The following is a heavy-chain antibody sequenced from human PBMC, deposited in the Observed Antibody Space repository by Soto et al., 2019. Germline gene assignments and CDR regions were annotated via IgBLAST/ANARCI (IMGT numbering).Heavy chain of an antibody. Sequence: GGSLRLSCAASGFTFSSYSMNWVRQAPGKGLEWVSYISSSSSTIYYADSVKGRFTISRDNAKNSLYLQMNSLRAEDTAVYYCAREAVTGPLDYWGQGTLVTVSS. CDR1: GFTFSSYS. CDR2: ISSSSSTI. D-gene: IGHD4-17*01. CDR3: AREAVTGPLDY. J-gene: IGHJ4*02. V-gene: IGHV3-48*01.